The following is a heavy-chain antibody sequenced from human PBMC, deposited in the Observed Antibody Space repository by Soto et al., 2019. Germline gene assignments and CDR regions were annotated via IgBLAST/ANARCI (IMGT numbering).Heavy chain of an antibody. CDR2: IYYSGST. D-gene: IGHD2-21*01. J-gene: IGHJ1*01. V-gene: IGHV4-39*01. Sequence: QLQLQESGPGLVKPSETLSLTCTVSGGSISSSSYYWGWIRQPPGKGLEWIGSIYYSGSTYYNPSLKSRVTISVDTSKNQFSLKLSSVTAADTAVYYCARHDRCGGDCYYRYFQHWGQGTLVTVSS. CDR1: GGSISSSSYY. CDR3: ARHDRCGGDCYYRYFQH.